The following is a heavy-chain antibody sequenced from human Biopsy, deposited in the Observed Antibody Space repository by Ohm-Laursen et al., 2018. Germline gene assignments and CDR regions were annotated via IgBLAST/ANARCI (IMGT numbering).Heavy chain of an antibody. CDR1: GDSINNYY. CDR3: ARGSSYGYDFDY. D-gene: IGHD5-18*01. CDR2: IYTSGSP. J-gene: IGHJ4*02. V-gene: IGHV4-4*07. Sequence: SETLSLTWPVSGDSINNYYWSWIRQPAGKGLEWIGRIYTSGSPNYNLSLESRVTMSVDTSRNQFSLKLSSVTAADTAVYFCARGSSYGYDFDYWGQGTLVAVSS.